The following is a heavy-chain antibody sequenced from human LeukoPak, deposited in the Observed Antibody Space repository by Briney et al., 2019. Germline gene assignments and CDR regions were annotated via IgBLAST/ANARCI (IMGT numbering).Heavy chain of an antibody. CDR3: ARGFVQTGYSSSSYVH. Sequence: GGSLRLSCTASGFSVSSNYMSWVRQAPGKGLEWVSVMFASGSTYYADSVKGRLTFSRDIFRNTLYLQLNNLRVEDTALYYCARGFVQTGYSSSSYVHWGQGTLVTVSS. CDR1: GFSVSSNY. V-gene: IGHV3-66*01. CDR2: MFASGST. J-gene: IGHJ4*02. D-gene: IGHD6-13*01.